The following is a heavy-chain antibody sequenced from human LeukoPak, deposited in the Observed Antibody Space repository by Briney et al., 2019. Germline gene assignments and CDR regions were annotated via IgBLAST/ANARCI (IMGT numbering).Heavy chain of an antibody. CDR2: IKEDGSIQ. Sequence: GGSLRLSCVASGFTFSSYWMTWVRQAPGKGLVWLANIKEDGSIQYYLDPVRGRFTISRDNAKTSVHLQLNSLRADDTAVYYCARDVWTGVAVSDYWGQGTLVTVSS. CDR1: GFTFSSYW. D-gene: IGHD6-19*01. CDR3: ARDVWTGVAVSDY. J-gene: IGHJ4*02. V-gene: IGHV3-7*01.